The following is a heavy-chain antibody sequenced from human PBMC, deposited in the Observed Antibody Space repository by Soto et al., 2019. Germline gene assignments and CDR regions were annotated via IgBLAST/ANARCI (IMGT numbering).Heavy chain of an antibody. CDR3: VRDGTKTLRDWFDP. CDR1: GASISGFY. CDR2: IYATGTT. V-gene: IGHV4-4*07. J-gene: IGHJ5*02. D-gene: IGHD1-1*01. Sequence: SETLSLTCTVSGASISGFYWSWIRKSAGKGLEWIGRIYATGTTDYNPSLKSRVMMSVDTSKKQFSLKLRSVTAADTAVYYCVRDGTKTLRDWFDPWGQGISVTVS.